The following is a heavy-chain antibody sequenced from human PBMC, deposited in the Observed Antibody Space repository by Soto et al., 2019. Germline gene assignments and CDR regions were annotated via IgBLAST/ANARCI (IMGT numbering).Heavy chain of an antibody. CDR2: ISYDGTNK. CDR3: ANVTIATDFDY. J-gene: IGHJ4*02. CDR1: GFTFSSYG. Sequence: PGGSLRLSCAASGFTFSSYGMHWVRQAPGKGLEWVAVISYDGTNKYYADSVKGRFTISRDNSKNTLYLQMNSLRPEDTAVYYCANVTIATDFDYFAQRTPVPVS. V-gene: IGHV3-30*18. D-gene: IGHD3-10*01.